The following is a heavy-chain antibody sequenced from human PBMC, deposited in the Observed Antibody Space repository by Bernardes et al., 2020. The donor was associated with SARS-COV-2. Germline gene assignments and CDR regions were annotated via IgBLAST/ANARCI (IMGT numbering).Heavy chain of an antibody. Sequence: SETLSLTCTVSGGSISSSSYYWGWIRQPPGKGLEWIGSIYYSGSTYYNPSLKSRVTISVDTSKNQFSLKLSSVTAADTAVYYCARVRSSGWYSHTSFQHWGQGTLVTVSS. V-gene: IGHV4-39*01. J-gene: IGHJ1*01. CDR2: IYYSGST. D-gene: IGHD6-19*01. CDR1: GGSISSSSYY. CDR3: ARVRSSGWYSHTSFQH.